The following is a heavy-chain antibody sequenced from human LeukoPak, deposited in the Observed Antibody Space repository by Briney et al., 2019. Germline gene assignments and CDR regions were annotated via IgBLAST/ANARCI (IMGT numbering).Heavy chain of an antibody. J-gene: IGHJ6*03. CDR3: ARARSTYYFYMGV. CDR2: INWNGGST. V-gene: IGHV3-20*04. Sequence: GGSLRLPCAASGFTFDDYGMSWVRQAPGKGLEWVSGINWNGGSTGYADSVKGRFTISRDNAKNSLYLQMNGLRAEDTALYYCARARSTYYFYMGVWGKGTTVTVSS. CDR1: GFTFDDYG.